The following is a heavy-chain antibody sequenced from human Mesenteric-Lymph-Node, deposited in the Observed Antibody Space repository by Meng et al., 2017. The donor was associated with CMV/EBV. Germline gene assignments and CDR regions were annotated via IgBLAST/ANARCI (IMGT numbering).Heavy chain of an antibody. CDR3: ARGGGYCSSTSCYRSSYYYYGMDV. J-gene: IGHJ6*02. Sequence: GESLKISCAASGFTFSSYGMHWVRQAPGKGLEWVAFIRYDGSNKYYADSVKGRFTISRDNSKNTLYLQMNSLRAEDTAVYYCARGGGYCSSTSCYRSSYYYYGMDVWGQGTTVTVSS. D-gene: IGHD2-2*02. CDR1: GFTFSSYG. V-gene: IGHV3-30*02. CDR2: IRYDGSNK.